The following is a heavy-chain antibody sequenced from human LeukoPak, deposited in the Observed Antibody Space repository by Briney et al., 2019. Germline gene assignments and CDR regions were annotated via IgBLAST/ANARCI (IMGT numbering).Heavy chain of an antibody. D-gene: IGHD3-10*01. J-gene: IGHJ6*02. V-gene: IGHV3-9*01. Sequence: PGRSLRLSCAASGFTFDDYAMHWVRQAPGKGLEWFSGISWNSGSIGYADSVEGRFTISRDNAKNSLYLQMNILRAEDTALYYCAKDIPKYGSGRGMDVWGQGTTVTVSS. CDR1: GFTFDDYA. CDR3: AKDIPKYGSGRGMDV. CDR2: ISWNSGSI.